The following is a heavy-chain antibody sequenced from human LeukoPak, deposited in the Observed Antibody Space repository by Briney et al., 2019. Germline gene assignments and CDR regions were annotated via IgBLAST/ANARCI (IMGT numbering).Heavy chain of an antibody. CDR3: ARQGERPGISAY. J-gene: IGHJ4*02. V-gene: IGHV4-39*01. D-gene: IGHD1-26*01. CDR1: GGSISSGGYY. CDR2: IFSGST. Sequence: SETLSLTCTVSGGSISSGGYYWTWIRQHPGKGLEWIGSIFSGSTYYNPSLKSRVTISLNTSKNQLSLNLSSVTAADTAVYYCARQGERPGISAYWGQGTLVTVSS.